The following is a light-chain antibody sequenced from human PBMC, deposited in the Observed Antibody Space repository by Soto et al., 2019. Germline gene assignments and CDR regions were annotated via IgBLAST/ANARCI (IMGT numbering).Light chain of an antibody. CDR2: AAS. CDR1: QGISTY. Sequence: DIQMTQSPSSLSASLGDRVTITCRASQGISTYLNWYQQRPGKAPKLLIYAASSLQSGVPSRFSGSGSGTEFTLTISNLQPEDFATYYCQQANSPPLTFGGGTKV. J-gene: IGKJ4*01. V-gene: IGKV1-39*01. CDR3: QQANSPPLT.